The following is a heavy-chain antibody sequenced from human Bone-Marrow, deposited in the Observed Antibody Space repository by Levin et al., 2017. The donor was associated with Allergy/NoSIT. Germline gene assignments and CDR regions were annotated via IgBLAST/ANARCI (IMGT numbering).Heavy chain of an antibody. CDR1: GDSISNTHHY. D-gene: IGHD2/OR15-2a*01. J-gene: IGHJ5*01. CDR2: MFAGGAA. Sequence: SCTVSGDSISNTHHYWSWIRQPAGKGLEWIGRMFAGGAATYKRSLRSRVTISIDTSKNQFSLKLTSVTAADTAVYYCAREETFNSWHVGWFDSWGQGTLVTVSS. CDR3: AREETFNSWHVGWFDS. V-gene: IGHV4-61*02.